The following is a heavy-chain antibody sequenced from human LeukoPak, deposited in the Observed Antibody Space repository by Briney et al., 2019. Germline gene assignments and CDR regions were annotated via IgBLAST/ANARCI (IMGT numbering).Heavy chain of an antibody. CDR2: IYYSGST. Sequence: SETLSLTCTVSGGSIRSYYWSWIRQPPGKGLEWIAYIYYSGSTNYNPSLKSRVTISVDTSKNQFSLKLSSVTAADTAVYYCARDGKLGPRKYYDYWGQGTLVTVSS. CDR1: GGSIRSYY. CDR3: ARDGKLGPRKYYDY. J-gene: IGHJ4*02. V-gene: IGHV4-59*12. D-gene: IGHD2/OR15-2a*01.